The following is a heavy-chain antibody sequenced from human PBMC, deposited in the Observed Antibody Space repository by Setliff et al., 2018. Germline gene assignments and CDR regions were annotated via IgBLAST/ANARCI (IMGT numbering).Heavy chain of an antibody. CDR2: VSHSGSP. J-gene: IGHJ6*02. V-gene: IGHV4-34*01. Sequence: SETLSLTCAVYGGSFSGYYWSWIRQPPGKRLEWIGSVSHSGSPYYNPSLKSRVTISVDTSKNQFSLKLSSVTAADTAVYYCARRRYFDRYYYYGMDVWGQGTTVTVSS. D-gene: IGHD3-9*01. CDR3: ARRRYFDRYYYYGMDV. CDR1: GGSFSGYY.